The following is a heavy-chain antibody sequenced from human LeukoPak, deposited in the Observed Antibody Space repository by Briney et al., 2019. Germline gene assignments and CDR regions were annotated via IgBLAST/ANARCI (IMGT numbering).Heavy chain of an antibody. V-gene: IGHV3-9*01. D-gene: IGHD2-2*01. Sequence: GGSLRLSCAASGFTFDDYAMHWVRQAPGKGLEWVSGISWNSGSIGYADSVKGRFTISRDNAKNSLCLQMNSLRAEDTALYYCAKDSSTQQSAEYFQHWGQGTLVTVSS. CDR3: AKDSSTQQSAEYFQH. CDR1: GFTFDDYA. J-gene: IGHJ1*01. CDR2: ISWNSGSI.